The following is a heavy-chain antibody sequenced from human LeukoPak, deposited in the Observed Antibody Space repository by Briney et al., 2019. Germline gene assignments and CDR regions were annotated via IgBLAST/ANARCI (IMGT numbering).Heavy chain of an antibody. CDR3: ARERYSGSYYY. CDR2: IYHSGST. D-gene: IGHD1-26*01. CDR1: GYSIRSGYY. V-gene: IGHV4-38-2*02. Sequence: SETLSLTCTVSGYSIRSGYYWGWIRQPPGKGLEWVGSIYHSGSTYYNPSLKSRVTISVDTSKNQFSLKLSSVTAADTAVYYCARERYSGSYYYWGQGTLVTVSS. J-gene: IGHJ4*02.